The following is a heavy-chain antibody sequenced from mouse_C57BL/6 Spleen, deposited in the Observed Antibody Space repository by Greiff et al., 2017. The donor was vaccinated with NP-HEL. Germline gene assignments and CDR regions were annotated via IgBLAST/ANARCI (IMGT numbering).Heavy chain of an antibody. V-gene: IGHV5-4*01. CDR3: ARVHYYGSSYYFDY. CDR1: GFTFSSYA. CDR2: ISDGGSYT. Sequence: EVQRVESGGGLVKPGGSLKLSCAASGFTFSSYAMSWVRQTPEKRLEWVATISDGGSYTYYPDNVKGRFTISRDNAKNNLYLQMSHLKSEDTAMYYCARVHYYGSSYYFDYWGQGTTLTVSS. J-gene: IGHJ2*01. D-gene: IGHD1-1*01.